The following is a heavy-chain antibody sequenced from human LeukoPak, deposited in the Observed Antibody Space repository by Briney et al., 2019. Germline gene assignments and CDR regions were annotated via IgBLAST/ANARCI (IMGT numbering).Heavy chain of an antibody. CDR1: GGSISSYY. D-gene: IGHD6-13*01. V-gene: IGHV4-4*07. Sequence: SETLSLTCTVSGGSISSYYWSWVRQPAGKGLEWIGRIYASGNTNYNPSLKGRATMTVDTSKNQLSLNLSSVTAADTAVYYCARGRGSSWYYFDSWGQGTLVTVSS. CDR2: IYASGNT. J-gene: IGHJ4*02. CDR3: ARGRGSSWYYFDS.